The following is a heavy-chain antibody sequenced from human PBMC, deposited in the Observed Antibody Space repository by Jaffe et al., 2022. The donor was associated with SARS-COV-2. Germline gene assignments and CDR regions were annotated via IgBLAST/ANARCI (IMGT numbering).Heavy chain of an antibody. D-gene: IGHD1-26*01. Sequence: QVQLQESGPGLVKPLETLSLTCTVSGGSISNYYWNWIRQPPGKGLEWIGYIDYSGATSYNPSLESRVTISLDMSKRQFSLKLRSVTAADTAVYYCARPIMGGLTIGGFDIWGQGTVVTVSS. J-gene: IGHJ3*02. CDR1: GGSISNYY. CDR3: ARPIMGGLTIGGFDI. V-gene: IGHV4-59*12. CDR2: IDYSGAT.